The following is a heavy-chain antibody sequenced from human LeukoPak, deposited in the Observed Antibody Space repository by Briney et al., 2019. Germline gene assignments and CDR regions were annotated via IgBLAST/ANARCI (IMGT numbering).Heavy chain of an antibody. CDR1: GYTFTGYY. CDR2: INPNSGGT. CDR3: ARDMHYDSSGYDAFDI. Sequence: EASVKVSCKASGYTFTGYYMHWVRQAPGQGLEWMGWINPNSGGTNYAQKFQGWVTMTRDTSISTAYMELSRPRSDDTAVYYCARDMHYDSSGYDAFDIWGQGTMVTVSS. J-gene: IGHJ3*02. D-gene: IGHD3-22*01. V-gene: IGHV1-2*04.